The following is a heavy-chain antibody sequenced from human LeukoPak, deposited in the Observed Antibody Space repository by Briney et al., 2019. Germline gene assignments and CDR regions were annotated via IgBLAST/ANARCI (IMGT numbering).Heavy chain of an antibody. Sequence: GGSLRLSCAASGFTFSSYEMNWVRQAPGKGLEWVSYISSGGSTIYYADSVKGRFTISRDNAKNSLYLQMNSLRAEDTAVYYCAKAPYYYDSSGPDAFDIWGQGTMVTVSS. D-gene: IGHD3-22*01. CDR1: GFTFSSYE. CDR2: ISSGGSTI. J-gene: IGHJ3*02. CDR3: AKAPYYYDSSGPDAFDI. V-gene: IGHV3-48*03.